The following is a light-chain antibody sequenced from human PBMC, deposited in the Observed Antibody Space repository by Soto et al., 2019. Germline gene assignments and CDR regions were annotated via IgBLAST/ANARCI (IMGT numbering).Light chain of an antibody. Sequence: QSVLTQPPSVSGAPGXXVTISCTXXXXNIGAGYDVHWYQQLPGTAPKLLIYGNSNRPSGVPDRFSGSKSGTSASLAITGLQAEDEADYYCQSYDSSLSAYVFGTGTKLTVL. CDR2: GNS. V-gene: IGLV1-40*01. CDR3: QSYDSSLSAYV. J-gene: IGLJ1*01. CDR1: XXNIGAGYD.